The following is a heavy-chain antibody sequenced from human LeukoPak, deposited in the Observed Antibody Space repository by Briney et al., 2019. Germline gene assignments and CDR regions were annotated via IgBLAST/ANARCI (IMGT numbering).Heavy chain of an antibody. CDR1: GASISHYY. V-gene: IGHV4-59*01. CDR3: ARNTDSSAWYYDY. CDR2: IHFSGST. J-gene: IGHJ4*02. Sequence: ETLSLTCSVSGASISHYYWSWIRQPARKRLQWIGYIHFSGSTNYNPSLKSRVTISVDTSKNQFSLKLSSVTAADTAVYYCARNTDSSAWYYDYWGQGTLVTVSS. D-gene: IGHD6-19*01.